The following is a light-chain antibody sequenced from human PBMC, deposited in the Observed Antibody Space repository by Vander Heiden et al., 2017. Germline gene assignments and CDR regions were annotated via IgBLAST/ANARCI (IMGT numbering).Light chain of an antibody. CDR3: QHYDNLPQT. V-gene: IGKV1-33*01. J-gene: IGKJ2*01. CDR1: QDISKY. CDR2: DAS. Sequence: DIQMTQSPSSLSASVGDRVTITCQASQDISKYLNWYQEKPGKAPKLLIYDASNLETGVPSRFSGSGSGTDFTFTISSLQPEDIATYYCQHYDNLPQTFGQGTKLEIK.